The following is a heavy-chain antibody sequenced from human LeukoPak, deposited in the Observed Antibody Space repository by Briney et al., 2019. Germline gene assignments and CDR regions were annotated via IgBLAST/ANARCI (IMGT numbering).Heavy chain of an antibody. J-gene: IGHJ3*02. V-gene: IGHV1-46*01. CDR1: GYTFTSYY. D-gene: IGHD6-13*01. CDR2: INPSGGST. CDR3: ARDLSSSWYWDAFDI. Sequence: ASVKVSCKASGYTFTSYYMHWVRQAPGQGLEWMGIINPSGGSTSYAQKFQGRVTMTRDTSTNTVYMELSSLRSEDTAVYYCARDLSSSWYWDAFDIWGQGTMVTVSS.